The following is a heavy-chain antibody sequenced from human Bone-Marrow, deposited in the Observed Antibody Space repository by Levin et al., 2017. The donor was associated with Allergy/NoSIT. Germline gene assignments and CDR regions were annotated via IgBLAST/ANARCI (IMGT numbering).Heavy chain of an antibody. CDR1: GFTPRNYD. V-gene: IGHV3-23*01. CDR3: AKVGWVGVESYGD. D-gene: IGHD3-3*01. J-gene: IGHJ4*02. Sequence: PSGGSLRLSCAASGFTPRNYDISWVRQAPGEGLEWVSAISHDRDTTYYAGSVKGRFSISRDDSKNTLYLQMNSLRVEDTAVYYCAKVGWVGVESYGDWGQGTLVTVTS. CDR2: ISHDRDTT.